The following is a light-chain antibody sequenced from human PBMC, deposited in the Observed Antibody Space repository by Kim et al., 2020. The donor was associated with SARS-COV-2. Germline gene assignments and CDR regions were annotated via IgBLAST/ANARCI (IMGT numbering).Light chain of an antibody. Sequence: DIHLPQSPSSLAASVGDRVTIACRASQSISTYLNWYQQRPGKAPKLLIYAASSLQSGVPSRFSGSGSGTDFTLTISSLQPEDFATYYCQQSHTTPLLTFGGGTKVDI. CDR3: QQSHTTPLLT. CDR1: QSISTY. J-gene: IGKJ4*01. CDR2: AAS. V-gene: IGKV1-39*01.